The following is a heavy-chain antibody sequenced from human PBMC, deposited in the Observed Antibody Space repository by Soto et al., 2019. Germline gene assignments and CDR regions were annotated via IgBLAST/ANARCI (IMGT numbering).Heavy chain of an antibody. D-gene: IGHD3-3*01. V-gene: IGHV3-30*10. CDR2: ISYDASNK. CDR3: ASARVADSSLDH. J-gene: IGHJ4*01. CDR1: GFTNNNYA. Sequence: HPGGSLRLSCAASGFTNNNYAMHWDRQAPGKGLECVAVISYDASNKYYTDSVKGRFTISRDNPENTLFLHMNSPRADDTAVYYCASARVADSSLDHSAQGSLVTLSS.